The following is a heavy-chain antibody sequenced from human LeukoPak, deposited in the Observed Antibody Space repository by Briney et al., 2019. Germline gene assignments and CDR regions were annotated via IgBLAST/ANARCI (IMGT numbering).Heavy chain of an antibody. Sequence: GGSLRLSCAASGFTVSSNYMSWVRQAPGKGLEWVSVIYSGGSTYYADSVKGRFTISRDNSKNTLYLQMNSLRAEDTAVYYCAKDRKIRIVPAAPIVPLDYWGQGTLVTVSS. CDR3: AKDRKIRIVPAAPIVPLDY. J-gene: IGHJ4*02. CDR1: GFTVSSNY. V-gene: IGHV3-53*01. D-gene: IGHD2-2*01. CDR2: IYSGGST.